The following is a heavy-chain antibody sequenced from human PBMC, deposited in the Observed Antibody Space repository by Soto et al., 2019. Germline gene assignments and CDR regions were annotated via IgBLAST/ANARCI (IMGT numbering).Heavy chain of an antibody. CDR3: ARGHYDILTGYLHATDY. V-gene: IGHV1-18*01. D-gene: IGHD3-9*01. J-gene: IGHJ4*02. CDR1: GYTFTSYG. Sequence: ASVKVSCKASGYTFTSYGISWVRQAPGQGLEWMGWISAYNGNTNYAQKLQGRVTMTTDTSTSTAYMELRSLRSDDTAVYYCARGHYDILTGYLHATDYWGQGTLVTVSS. CDR2: ISAYNGNT.